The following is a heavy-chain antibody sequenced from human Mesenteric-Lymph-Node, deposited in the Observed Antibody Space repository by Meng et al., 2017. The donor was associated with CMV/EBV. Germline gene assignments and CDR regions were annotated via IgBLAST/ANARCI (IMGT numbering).Heavy chain of an antibody. CDR3: ARGGDYGSGSYLVF. D-gene: IGHD3-10*01. V-gene: IGHV3-20*01. CDR2: VNWNGGST. CDR1: GFSLEDYC. Sequence: FGFSLEDYCMSWFRPAQGKGLEWFSGVNWNGGSTSYADSVKGRFTVSRDNAKNSLYLQMNSLRAEETALYHCARGGDYGSGSYLVFWGQGTLVTVSS. J-gene: IGHJ4*02.